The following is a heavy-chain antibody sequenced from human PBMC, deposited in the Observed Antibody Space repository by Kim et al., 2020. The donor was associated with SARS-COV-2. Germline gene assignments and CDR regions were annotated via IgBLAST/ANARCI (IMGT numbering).Heavy chain of an antibody. J-gene: IGHJ6*02. D-gene: IGHD3-3*01. Sequence: GGSLRLSCAASGFTFRGYDMHWVRQATGKGLEWVSAIGTTDTYYADSVKGRFTISRENGKNSLYLQMNSLRAGDTAVNYCAGRRIASDFRGLDVWGQGTTVTVSS. CDR2: IGTTDT. CDR3: AGRRIASDFRGLDV. V-gene: IGHV3-13*01. CDR1: GFTFRGYD.